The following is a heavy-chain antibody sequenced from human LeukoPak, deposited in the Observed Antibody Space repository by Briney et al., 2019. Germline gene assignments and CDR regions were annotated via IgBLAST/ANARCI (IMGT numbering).Heavy chain of an antibody. D-gene: IGHD6-19*01. V-gene: IGHV4-39*07. CDR1: GGSISSSSYY. CDR2: IYYSGST. J-gene: IGHJ3*02. Sequence: SETLSLTCTVSGGSISSSSYYWGWIRQPPGKGLEWIGSIYYSGSTYYNPSLKSRVTISVDTSKNQFSLKLSSVTAADTAVYYCASGSVRSGWHRESDAFDIWGQGTMVTVSS. CDR3: ASGSVRSGWHRESDAFDI.